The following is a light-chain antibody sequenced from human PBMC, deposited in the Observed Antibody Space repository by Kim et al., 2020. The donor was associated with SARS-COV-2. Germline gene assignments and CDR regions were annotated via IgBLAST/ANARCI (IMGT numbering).Light chain of an antibody. CDR2: AAS. CDR1: QGISSY. V-gene: IGKV1-8*01. Sequence: AIRMTQSPSSLSASTGDRVTITCRASQGISSYLAWYQQKPGKAPKLLIYAASTLQSGVPSRFSRSGSGTDFTLTISCLQSEDFATYYCQQYYSYPWTFGQGTKVDIK. CDR3: QQYYSYPWT. J-gene: IGKJ1*01.